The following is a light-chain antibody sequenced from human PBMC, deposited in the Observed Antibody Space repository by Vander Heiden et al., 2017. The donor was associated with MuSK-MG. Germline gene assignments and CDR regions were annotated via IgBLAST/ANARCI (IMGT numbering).Light chain of an antibody. CDR3: QQIINYPLT. Sequence: DLQLTQSPTFLSASVGDRVTITCRASQGISSYLVWYQQKPGKAPKLLINGAFLQSGVPSRFSGSGSGTEFTLAISSLQPEDFATYYCQQIINYPLTFGGGTKVEIK. CDR2: GA. CDR1: QGISSY. V-gene: IGKV1-9*01. J-gene: IGKJ4*01.